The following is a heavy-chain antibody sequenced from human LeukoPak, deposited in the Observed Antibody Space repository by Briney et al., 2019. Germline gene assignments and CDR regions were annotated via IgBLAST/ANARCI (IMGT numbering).Heavy chain of an antibody. Sequence: ASVKVSCKASGYTFTGYYMHWVRQAPGQGLEWMGWINPNSGGTNYAQKFQGRVTMTRDTSISTAYMELSRLRSDATAVDYCARGGRVDYYSGGSCCHYYYYMDVWGKGTTVTISS. V-gene: IGHV1-2*02. CDR1: GYTFTGYY. CDR3: ARGGRVDYYSGGSCCHYYYYMDV. CDR2: INPNSGGT. D-gene: IGHD2-15*01. J-gene: IGHJ6*03.